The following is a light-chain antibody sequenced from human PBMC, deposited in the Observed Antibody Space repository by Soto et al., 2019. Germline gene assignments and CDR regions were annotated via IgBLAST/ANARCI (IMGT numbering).Light chain of an antibody. CDR2: GAS. V-gene: IGKV3-20*01. CDR1: QRVSSNY. Sequence: ESGLTQSPGSLSLSPGERATLSCRASQRVSSNYLAWYQHKPGQAPRLLIYGASSRATGIPDRFSGSGSGTDFTLTISRLEPEDFAVYYCQHYGSSLSITFGQGTRLEIK. J-gene: IGKJ5*01. CDR3: QHYGSSLSIT.